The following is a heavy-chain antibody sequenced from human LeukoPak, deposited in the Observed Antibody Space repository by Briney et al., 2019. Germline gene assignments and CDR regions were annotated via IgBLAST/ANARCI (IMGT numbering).Heavy chain of an antibody. CDR1: GGTFSSYA. CDR3: AREGLRSFKWFDP. V-gene: IGHV1-69*04. CDR2: IIPIFGIA. D-gene: IGHD4-17*01. J-gene: IGHJ5*02. Sequence: SVKVSCKASGGTFSSYAISWVRQAPGQGLEWMGRIIPIFGIANYAQKFQGRVTITADKSASTAYMELSSLRSEDTAVYYCAREGLRSFKWFDPWGQGTLVTVSS.